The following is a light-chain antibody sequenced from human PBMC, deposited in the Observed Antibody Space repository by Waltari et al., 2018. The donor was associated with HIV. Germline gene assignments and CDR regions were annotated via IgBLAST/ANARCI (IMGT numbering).Light chain of an antibody. V-gene: IGLV2-11*01. CDR3: CSYAGSNIHWV. Sequence: QSALTQPRSVSGSPGQSVTISCPGTSRYVNNYNYVSWYQHHPGEAPKLVIFGVNKRPSGVPDRFSGSNSGNTASLTISGLQAEDEGHYCCSYAGSNIHWVFGGGTKLTVL. CDR2: GVN. CDR1: SRYVNNYNY. J-gene: IGLJ3*02.